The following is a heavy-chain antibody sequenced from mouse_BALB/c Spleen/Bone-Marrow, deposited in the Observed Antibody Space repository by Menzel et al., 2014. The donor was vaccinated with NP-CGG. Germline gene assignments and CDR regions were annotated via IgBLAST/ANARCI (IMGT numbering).Heavy chain of an antibody. CDR3: ARGLL. J-gene: IGHJ3*02. V-gene: IGHV3-2*02. D-gene: IGHD3-3*01. Sequence: VQLKHSGPGLVKPSQSLSLTCTVTGYSITSDYAWNWIRQFPGNKLEWMGYISYSGSTSYNPSLKSRISITRDTSKNQFFLQLNSVTTEDTATYYCARGLLWGQGTLVTVSA. CDR1: GYSITSDYA. CDR2: ISYSGST.